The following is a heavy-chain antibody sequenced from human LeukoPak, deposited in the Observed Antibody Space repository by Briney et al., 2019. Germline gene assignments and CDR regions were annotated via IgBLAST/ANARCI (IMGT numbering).Heavy chain of an antibody. Sequence: PGGSLRLSCAASGFTFSSYGMHWVRQAPGTGLEWVALIWYDGSNKYYADSVKGRFTISRDNSKNTLYLQMNSLRAEDTATYYCARVLSNYLDYWGQGTLVTVSS. CDR3: ARVLSNYLDY. V-gene: IGHV3-33*01. CDR2: IWYDGSNK. CDR1: GFTFSSYG. D-gene: IGHD3-16*02. J-gene: IGHJ4*02.